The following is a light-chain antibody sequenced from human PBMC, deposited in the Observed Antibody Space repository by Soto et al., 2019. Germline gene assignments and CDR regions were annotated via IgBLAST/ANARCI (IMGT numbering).Light chain of an antibody. J-gene: IGKJ4*01. CDR1: QSVSSY. CDR2: DAS. CDR3: QHRSNWPST. V-gene: IGKV3-11*01. Sequence: EIVLTQSPATLSLSPGDRATLSFRASQSVSSYLAWYQQKPGQAPRLLIYDASNRATGIPARFSGSGSGTDFTLTITSLEPEDFAVYYCQHRSNWPSTFGGGTKVESK.